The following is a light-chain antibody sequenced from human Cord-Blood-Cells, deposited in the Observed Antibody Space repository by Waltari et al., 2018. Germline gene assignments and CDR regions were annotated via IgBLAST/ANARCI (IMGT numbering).Light chain of an antibody. CDR2: GAS. CDR3: QQYNNWPLT. J-gene: IGKJ4*01. V-gene: IGKV3-15*01. CDR1: QSVSSN. Sequence: IVMTPPPATLSVPPGERSTLSCRASQSVSSNLAWYQQKPGQAPRLLIYGASTRATGIPARFSGSGSGTEFTLTISSLQSEDFAVYYCQQYNNWPLTFGGGTKVEIK.